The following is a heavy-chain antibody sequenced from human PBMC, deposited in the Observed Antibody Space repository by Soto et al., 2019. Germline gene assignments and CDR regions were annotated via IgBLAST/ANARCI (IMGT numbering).Heavy chain of an antibody. CDR3: AKVRTRSDI. J-gene: IGHJ3*02. CDR1: GGTFGNFA. V-gene: IGHV3-23*01. CDR2: ISGSGGST. D-gene: IGHD3-3*01. Sequence: GRSLSLPYAASGGTFGNFAGRRVRPAPGKGLEWVSAISGSGGSTYYADSVKGRFTISRDNSKNTLYLQMNSLRAEDPAVYYCAKVRTRSDIWGQGTMVTGSS.